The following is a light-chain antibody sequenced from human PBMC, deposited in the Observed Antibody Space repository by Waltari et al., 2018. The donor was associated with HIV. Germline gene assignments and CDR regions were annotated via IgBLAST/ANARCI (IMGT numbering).Light chain of an antibody. CDR1: SSDVGGYNY. CDR2: DVS. CDR3: CSYVSEIVPCV. J-gene: IGLJ3*02. V-gene: IGLV2-11*01. Sequence: QSALTQPRSVSGSPGQSVTISCTGTSSDVGGYNYVSWYQQHPGKAPRLIIYDVSERPAGVSNRFTGSKSGNTASLTISGLQAEDEADYYCCSYVSEIVPCVFGGGTKLTVL.